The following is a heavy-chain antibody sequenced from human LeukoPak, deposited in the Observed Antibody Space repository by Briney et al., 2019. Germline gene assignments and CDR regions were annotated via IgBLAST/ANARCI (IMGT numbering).Heavy chain of an antibody. J-gene: IGHJ4*02. CDR1: GGSFRGYY. CDR2: INHSGST. V-gene: IGHV4-34*01. Sequence: SETLSLTCAVYGGSFRGYYWTWIRQPPGKGLEWIGEINHSGSTNYNPSLKSRVTTSVDTSKNQFSLKLNSVTAADTAVYYCASGGYRRDYWGQGTLVTVSS. CDR3: ASGGYRRDY. D-gene: IGHD5-12*01.